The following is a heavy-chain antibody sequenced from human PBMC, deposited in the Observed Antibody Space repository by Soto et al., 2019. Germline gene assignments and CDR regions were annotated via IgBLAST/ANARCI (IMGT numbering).Heavy chain of an antibody. CDR2: ISAHNGNT. V-gene: IGHV1-18*01. CDR1: GYAFTTYG. Sequence: QVHLVQSGAEVKKPGASVKVSCQGSGYAFTTYGSTWVRQAPGHGLEWMGWISAHNGNTNYAQKLQGRVTVTRDTSTGPAYMELRSLRYDDTAVYYCARGRYGDYWGQGALVTVSS. CDR3: ARGRYGDY. J-gene: IGHJ4*02. D-gene: IGHD1-1*01.